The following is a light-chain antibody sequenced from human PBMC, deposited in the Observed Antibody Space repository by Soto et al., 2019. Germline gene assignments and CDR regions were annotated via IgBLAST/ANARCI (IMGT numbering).Light chain of an antibody. Sequence: DIVMTQSPDSLAVSLGERATINCKSSQSVIYSSNNKNYLAWYQQKPGQPPKLLIYWASTRESGVPDRFSGSGSGTDFTLTISSLQAEDVAVYYCQQCYNTPYTFGQGTKVEIK. CDR2: WAS. J-gene: IGKJ2*01. CDR3: QQCYNTPYT. CDR1: QSVIYSSNNKNY. V-gene: IGKV4-1*01.